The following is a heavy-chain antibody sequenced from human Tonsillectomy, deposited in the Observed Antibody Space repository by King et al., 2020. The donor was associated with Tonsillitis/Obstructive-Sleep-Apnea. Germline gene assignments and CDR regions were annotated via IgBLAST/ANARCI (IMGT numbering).Heavy chain of an antibody. J-gene: IGHJ2*01. CDR2: IVVVSGNT. V-gene: IGHV1-58*01. CDR3: AADSGAYCSSTSCYRYFDL. D-gene: IGHD2-2*02. Sequence: MQLVQSGPEVKKPGTSVKVSCKASGFTFTSSAVQWVRQARGQRLEWIGWIVVVSGNTNYAQKFQERVTITRDMSPSPAYMELSSLRSEDTAVYYCAADSGAYCSSTSCYRYFDLWGRGTLVTVSS. CDR1: GFTFTSSA.